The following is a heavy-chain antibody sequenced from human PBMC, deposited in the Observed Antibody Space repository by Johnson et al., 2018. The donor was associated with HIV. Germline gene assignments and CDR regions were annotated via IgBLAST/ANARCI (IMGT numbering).Heavy chain of an antibody. V-gene: IGHV3-73*01. CDR2: IRSKANSYAT. Sequence: VQLVESGGGLVQPGGSLKLSCAASGFTFSGSAMHWVRQASGKGLEWVGRIRSKANSYATAYAASVKGRFTISRDDSKNTAYLQMNSLKTEDTAVYYCATVWRNEGRQSFDTWGQGTVVTVSS. D-gene: IGHD1-1*01. CDR1: GFTFSGSA. J-gene: IGHJ3*02. CDR3: ATVWRNEGRQSFDT.